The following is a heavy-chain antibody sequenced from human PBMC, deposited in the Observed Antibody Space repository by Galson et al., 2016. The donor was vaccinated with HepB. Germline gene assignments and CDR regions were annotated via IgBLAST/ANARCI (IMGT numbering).Heavy chain of an antibody. D-gene: IGHD1-1*01. V-gene: IGHV2-5*02. CDR3: AHSRLHWRHPSSYFDY. J-gene: IGHJ4*02. CDR1: GFSLNTSDVG. Sequence: PALVKPTQTLTLTCSFSGFSLNTSDVGVAWVRQPPGKALEWLALISWGDDKRYSPSLQSRLTVTTDTSNNRGVLSVTNMDPEDTATYYCAHSRLHWRHPSSYFDYWGLGTLVTVSS. CDR2: ISWGDDK.